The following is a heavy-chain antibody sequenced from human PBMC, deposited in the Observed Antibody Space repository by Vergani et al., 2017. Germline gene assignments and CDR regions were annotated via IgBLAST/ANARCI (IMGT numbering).Heavy chain of an antibody. CDR3: ARDPGVYYDSSGYLS. J-gene: IGHJ4*02. CDR1: GFTFSSYA. Sequence: EVQLLESGGGLVQPGGSLRLSCAASGFTFSSYAMSWVRQAPGKGLEWVSYISSSGSTIYYADSVKGRFTISRDNAKNSLYLQMNSLRAEDTAVYYCARDPGVYYDSSGYLSWGQGTLVTVSS. CDR2: ISSSGSTI. V-gene: IGHV3-48*04. D-gene: IGHD3-22*01.